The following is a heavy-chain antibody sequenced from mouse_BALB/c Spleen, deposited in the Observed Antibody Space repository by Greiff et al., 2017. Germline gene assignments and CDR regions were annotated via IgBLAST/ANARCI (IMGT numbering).Heavy chain of an antibody. D-gene: IGHD2-3*01. V-gene: IGHV14-3*02. CDR3: ARGRYDGSMDY. CDR2: IDPANGNT. Sequence: EVKLMESGAELVKPGASVKLSCTASGFNIKDTYMHWVKQRPEQGLEWIGRIDPANGNTKYDPKFQGKATITADTSSNTAYLQLSSLTSEDTAVYYCARGRYDGSMDYWGQGTSVTVSS. CDR1: GFNIKDTY. J-gene: IGHJ4*01.